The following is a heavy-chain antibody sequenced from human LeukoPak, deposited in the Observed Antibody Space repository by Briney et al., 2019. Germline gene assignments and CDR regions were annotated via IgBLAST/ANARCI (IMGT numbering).Heavy chain of an antibody. CDR2: IYYSGST. D-gene: IGHD3-22*01. V-gene: IGHV4-34*09. J-gene: IGHJ4*02. Sequence: PSETLSLTCAVYGGSFSGYYWSWIRQPPGKGLEWIGYIYYSGSTYYNPSLKSRVTISVDTSKDQFSLKLSSVTAADTAVYFCARGDSSGYYYVYWGQGTLVTVSS. CDR3: ARGDSSGYYYVY. CDR1: GGSFSGYY.